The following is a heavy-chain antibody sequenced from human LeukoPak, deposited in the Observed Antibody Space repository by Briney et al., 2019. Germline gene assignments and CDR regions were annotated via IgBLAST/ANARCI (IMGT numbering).Heavy chain of an antibody. CDR3: ARFSPDLSNLDY. CDR1: GFTVSSYY. J-gene: IGHJ4*02. V-gene: IGHV3-53*01. Sequence: GGSLRLSCAASGFTVSSYYMAWVRQAPGKGLEWVSVIYSGGSTYYADSVKGRFTISRDNSKNTLYLQMNSLRAEDTAVYYCARFSPDLSNLDYWGQGTLVTVSS. CDR2: IYSGGST. D-gene: IGHD1-14*01.